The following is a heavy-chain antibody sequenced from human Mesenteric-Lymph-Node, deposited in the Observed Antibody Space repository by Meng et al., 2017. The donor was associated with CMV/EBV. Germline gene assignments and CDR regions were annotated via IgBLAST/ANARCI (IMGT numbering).Heavy chain of an antibody. D-gene: IGHD5-12*01. CDR3: ATFFSGYDSGY. J-gene: IGHJ4*02. V-gene: IGHV1-46*01. Sequence: ASVKVSCKASGYTLGGHLMDWVRQAPGQGLEWMGIINPSGGTTSYAQKFQGRVTLTEDTSTDTAYMELSSLRSEDTAVYYCATFFSGYDSGYWGQGTLVTVSS. CDR1: GYTLGGHL. CDR2: INPSGGTT.